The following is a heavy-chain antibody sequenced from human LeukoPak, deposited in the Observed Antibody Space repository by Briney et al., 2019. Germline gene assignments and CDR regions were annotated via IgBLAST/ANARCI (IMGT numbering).Heavy chain of an antibody. CDR2: MYTTGNT. CDR1: GGSITTYY. CDR3: AKHDTLFGAAHFYMDV. D-gene: IGHD3-3*01. J-gene: IGHJ6*03. V-gene: IGHV4-59*08. Sequence: PSETLSLTCTVSGGSITTYYWSWIRQPPGKGLEWIGYMYTTGNTNYNPSLASLVTLSLDASKNQFSLTLSSVTAADTAVYYCAKHDTLFGAAHFYMDVWGKGTTVTVSS.